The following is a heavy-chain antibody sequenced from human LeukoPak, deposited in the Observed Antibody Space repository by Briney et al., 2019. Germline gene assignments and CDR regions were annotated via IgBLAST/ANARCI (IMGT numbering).Heavy chain of an antibody. Sequence: PSETLSLTCAVYGGSFSGYYWSWIRQPPGKGLEWIGEINHSGSTNYNPSLKSRVTISVDTSKNQFSLKLSSVTAADTAVYFCVRERTEGYYDNSGSFDYWGQGILVTVPS. V-gene: IGHV4-34*01. D-gene: IGHD3-22*01. CDR2: INHSGST. CDR1: GGSFSGYY. J-gene: IGHJ4*02. CDR3: VRERTEGYYDNSGSFDY.